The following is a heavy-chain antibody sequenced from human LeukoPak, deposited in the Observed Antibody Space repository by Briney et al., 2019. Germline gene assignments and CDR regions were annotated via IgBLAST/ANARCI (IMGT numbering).Heavy chain of an antibody. CDR1: GFTFSSYG. Sequence: GGSLRLSCAASGFTFSSYGMHWVRQAPGKGLGWVAFIRYDGSNKYYADSVKGRFTISRDNSKNTLYLQMNSLRAEDTAVYYCAKDSHYYGSGSYYKGAFDIWGQGTMVTVSS. D-gene: IGHD3-10*01. V-gene: IGHV3-30*02. CDR3: AKDSHYYGSGSYYKGAFDI. CDR2: IRYDGSNK. J-gene: IGHJ3*02.